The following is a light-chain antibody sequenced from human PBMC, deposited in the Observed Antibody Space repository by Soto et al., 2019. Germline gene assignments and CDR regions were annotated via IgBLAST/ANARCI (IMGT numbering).Light chain of an antibody. CDR2: GAS. CDR1: QTVSGTF. CDR3: HQYGGSPPGT. V-gene: IGKV3-20*01. Sequence: EIVLTQSPGTLSLSPGERATLSCRAGQTVSGTFLAWYQQRPGQPPRLLIYGASNRATGIPDRFTGSGSGTDSTLTISRLEPEDFAVYSCHQYGGSPPGTFGQGTKVEIK. J-gene: IGKJ1*01.